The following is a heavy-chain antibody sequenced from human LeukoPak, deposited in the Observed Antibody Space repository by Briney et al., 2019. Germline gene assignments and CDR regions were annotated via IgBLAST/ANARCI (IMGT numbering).Heavy chain of an antibody. D-gene: IGHD3-10*01. Sequence: GGSLRLSCAASGFTFSSYSMNWVRQAPGKGLEWVSVISSSSYYIYYADSVKGRFTISRDNAKNSLYLQMSSLRAEDTAVYYCARVTLVRKVIMRKIDYWGQGTLVTVSS. CDR2: ISSSSYYI. V-gene: IGHV3-21*01. CDR3: ARVTLVRKVIMRKIDY. CDR1: GFTFSSYS. J-gene: IGHJ4*02.